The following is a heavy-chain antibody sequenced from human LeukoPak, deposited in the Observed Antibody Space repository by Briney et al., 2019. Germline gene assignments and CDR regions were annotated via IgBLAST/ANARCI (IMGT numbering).Heavy chain of an antibody. Sequence: PGGSLRLSCAASGFTFDDYATHWVRQAPGKGLEWVSGISWNSGSMGYADSVKGRFTISRDNAKNSLYLQMNSLRAEDTALYYCAKLAEEKYYYYGMDVWGQGTTVTVSS. V-gene: IGHV3-9*01. J-gene: IGHJ6*02. CDR1: GFTFDDYA. D-gene: IGHD2-15*01. CDR2: ISWNSGSM. CDR3: AKLAEEKYYYYGMDV.